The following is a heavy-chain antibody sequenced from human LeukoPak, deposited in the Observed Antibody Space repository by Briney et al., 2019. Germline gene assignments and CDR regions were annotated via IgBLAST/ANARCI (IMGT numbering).Heavy chain of an antibody. CDR2: IYYSGST. CDR3: ARGLAVYYYGSGSYLYYFDY. J-gene: IGHJ4*02. Sequence: SETLSLTCTVSGGSISSSSYYWGWIRQPPRKGLEWIGSIYYSGSTYYNPSLKSRVTISVDTSKNQFSLKLSSVTAADTAVYYCARGLAVYYYGSGSYLYYFDYWGQGTLVTVSS. CDR1: GGSISSSSYY. V-gene: IGHV4-39*07. D-gene: IGHD3-10*01.